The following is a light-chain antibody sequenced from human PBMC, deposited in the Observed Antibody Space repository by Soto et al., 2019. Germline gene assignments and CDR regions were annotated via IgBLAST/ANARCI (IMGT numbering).Light chain of an antibody. CDR1: QSVSSSY. CDR2: GAS. V-gene: IGKV3-20*01. CDR3: QQFGDSLT. Sequence: EIVLTQSPGTLSLSPGERATLSCRASQSVSSSYLAWYQQKRGQAPRLLIYGASSRATGIPDRFRGSGSGTDFTLTITRLEPEDFVLYYCQQFGDSLTFGGGTMVEIK. J-gene: IGKJ4*01.